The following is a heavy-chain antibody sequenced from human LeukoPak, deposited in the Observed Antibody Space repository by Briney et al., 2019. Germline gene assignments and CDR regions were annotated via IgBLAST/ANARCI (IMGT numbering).Heavy chain of an antibody. V-gene: IGHV3-9*01. CDR1: GFTFDDYA. CDR2: ISWNSGSI. D-gene: IGHD4-23*01. Sequence: GGSLRLSCAASGFTFDDYAMHWVRQAPGKGLEWVSGISWNSGSIGYADSVKGRFTISRDNAKNSLYLQMDSLRAEDTALYYCAKDTFYGGNSNAFDYWGQGTLVTVSS. CDR3: AKDTFYGGNSNAFDY. J-gene: IGHJ4*02.